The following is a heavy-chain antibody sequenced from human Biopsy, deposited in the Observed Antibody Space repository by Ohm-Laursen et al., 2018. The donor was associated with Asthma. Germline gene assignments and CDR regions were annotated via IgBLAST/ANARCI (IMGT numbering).Heavy chain of an antibody. J-gene: IGHJ4*02. D-gene: IGHD1-26*01. CDR1: GFTFSNYG. CDR2: ISFDGSNK. CDR3: AKDVFPGWELRRGPDY. Sequence: SLRLSCTASGFTFSNYGMHWVRQAPGKGLDWVAVISFDGSNKNYTDSVRGRFTISRDNSRNTLHLQMNSLRAEDTAVYYCAKDVFPGWELRRGPDYWGQGTLVTVSA. V-gene: IGHV3-30*18.